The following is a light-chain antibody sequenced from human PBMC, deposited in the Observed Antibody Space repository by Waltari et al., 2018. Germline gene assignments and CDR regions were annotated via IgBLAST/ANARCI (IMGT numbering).Light chain of an antibody. CDR2: DDS. Sequence: QSALTQPRSVSGSPGQSVTISCTGTSVVNYNSVSWYQQHPGKAPKLMIYDDSKRPSGVPDRFSASKSDNTASRTISGPQADDEADYYCCTYESRYTFEILFGGGTKLTVL. V-gene: IGLV2-11*01. CDR3: CTYESRYTFEIL. CDR1: SVVNYNS. J-gene: IGLJ3*02.